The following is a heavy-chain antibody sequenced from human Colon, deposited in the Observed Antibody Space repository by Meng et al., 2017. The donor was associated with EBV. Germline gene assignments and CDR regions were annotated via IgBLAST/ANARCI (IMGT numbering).Heavy chain of an antibody. CDR1: GGSISSSTYY. V-gene: IGHV4-39*01. CDR3: GRPHLTSVAGHFDY. CDR2: ISYRGPT. J-gene: IGHJ4*02. D-gene: IGHD6-19*01. Sequence: QLALEESGPGLVKASETLSLTCPVSGGSISSSTYYWGWIRQPPGSGLEWIGSISYRGPTYYNPSLKSRVTISVDTSNNQFSLKLSSVTAADTAVYYCGRPHLTSVAGHFDYWGQGTLVTVSS.